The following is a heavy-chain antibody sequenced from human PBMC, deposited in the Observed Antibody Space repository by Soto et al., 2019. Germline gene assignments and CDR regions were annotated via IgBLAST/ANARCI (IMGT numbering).Heavy chain of an antibody. V-gene: IGHV3-23*01. CDR3: AKARQAQSHYYYGMDV. J-gene: IGHJ6*02. CDR2: ISGTGYGT. CDR1: GFTFSNNA. Sequence: GGSLRLSCAASGFTFSNNAMNWVRQAPGKGLEWVSGISGTGYGTYHADSVKGRFTISRDSSNNTLYLQMNSLRGEDTAIYYCAKARQAQSHYYYGMDVWGQGTPVTVSS. D-gene: IGHD6-19*01.